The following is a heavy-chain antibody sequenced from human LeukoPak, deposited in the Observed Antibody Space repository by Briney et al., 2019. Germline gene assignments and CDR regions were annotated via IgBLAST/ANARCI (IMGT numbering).Heavy chain of an antibody. CDR1: GGSMSSYY. D-gene: IGHD3-16*01. J-gene: IGHJ4*02. CDR2: IYYTGSI. V-gene: IGHV4-59*01. CDR3: ARAGAGNEYVGLFDY. Sequence: SETLSLTCTVSGGSMSSYYWIWIRQPPGKGLEWIGYIYYTGSINYNPSLKSRVTISVDTSKNQFSLKLSSMTAADTAVYYCARAGAGNEYVGLFDYWGQGTLVTVSS.